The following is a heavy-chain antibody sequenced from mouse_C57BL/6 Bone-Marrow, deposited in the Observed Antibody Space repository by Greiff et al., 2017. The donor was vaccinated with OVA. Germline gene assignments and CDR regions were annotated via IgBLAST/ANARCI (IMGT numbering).Heavy chain of an antibody. CDR2: INPNCGTT. CDR1: GYSFTDYN. Sequence: VQLQQSGPELVKPGASVKISCKASGYSFTDYNMNWVKQSHGKSLEWIGVINPNCGTTSSNQKFKGKATLTVDQSSSTAYMQLNSLTSEDSAIYDCARPYYDSLYWYVDGWGTGTTVTVTS. CDR3: ARPYYDSLYWYVDG. V-gene: IGHV1-39*01. D-gene: IGHD2-4*01. J-gene: IGHJ1*03.